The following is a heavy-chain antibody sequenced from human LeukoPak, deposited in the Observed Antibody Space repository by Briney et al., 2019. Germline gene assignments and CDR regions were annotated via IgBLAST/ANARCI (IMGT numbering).Heavy chain of an antibody. CDR2: ISGSGGST. V-gene: IGHV3-23*01. CDR3: AKDLPLDSSGYYY. Sequence: GGSLRLSCEASGFTSSDYCMHWIRQAPGKGLEWVSAISGSGGSTYYADSVKGRFTISRDNSKNTLYLQMNSLRAEDTAVYYCAKDLPLDSSGYYYWGQGTLVTVSS. CDR1: GFTSSDYC. D-gene: IGHD3-22*01. J-gene: IGHJ4*02.